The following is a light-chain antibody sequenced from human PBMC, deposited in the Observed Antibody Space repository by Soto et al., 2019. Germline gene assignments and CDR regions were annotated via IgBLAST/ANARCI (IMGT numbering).Light chain of an antibody. CDR3: GTWDSSLSAVV. CDR2: DNN. Sequence: QSVLPQPPSVSAAPGQKVTISCSGSSSNIGNNYVSWYQQLPGTAPKFLIYDNNKRPSGIPDRFSGSKSGTSATLGITGLQTGDEADYYCGTWDSSLSAVVFGGGTKLTVL. J-gene: IGLJ2*01. V-gene: IGLV1-51*01. CDR1: SSNIGNNY.